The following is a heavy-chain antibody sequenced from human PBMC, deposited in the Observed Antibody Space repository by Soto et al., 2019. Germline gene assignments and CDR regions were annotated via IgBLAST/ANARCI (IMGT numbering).Heavy chain of an antibody. D-gene: IGHD3-16*01. V-gene: IGHV3-23*01. CDR3: ARDRRGGFDY. CDR1: GFTFGSYD. J-gene: IGHJ4*02. Sequence: EEQLLESGGDLVQPGGSLRLSCAASGFTFGSYDMSWVRQAPGKGLEWVSSISDSGGSTYYIDSVRGRFTISRDNSKNTLYVQMNRLRAEDTAIYYCARDRRGGFDYWGPGTLVTVSS. CDR2: ISDSGGST.